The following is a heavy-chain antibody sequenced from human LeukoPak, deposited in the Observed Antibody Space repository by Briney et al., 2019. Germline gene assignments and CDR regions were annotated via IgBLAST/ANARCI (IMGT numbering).Heavy chain of an antibody. J-gene: IGHJ6*03. V-gene: IGHV1-18*01. D-gene: IGHD1-1*01. CDR2: ISAYNGNT. CDR1: GYTFTSYG. CDR3: ARDLTSGGSPPTWVYYYYYMDV. Sequence: ASVKVSCKASGYTFTSYGISWVRQAPGQGLEWMGWISAYNGNTNYAQKLQGRVTMTTDTSTSTAYMELRSLRSDDTAVYYCARDLTSGGSPPTWVYYYYYMDVWGKGTTVTVSS.